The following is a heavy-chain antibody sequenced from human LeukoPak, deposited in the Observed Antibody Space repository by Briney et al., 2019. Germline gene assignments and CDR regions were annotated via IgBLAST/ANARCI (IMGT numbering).Heavy chain of an antibody. V-gene: IGHV4-59*01. D-gene: IGHD2-2*01. Sequence: PSETLSLTCTVSGGSISSYYWSWIRRPPGKGLEWIGYIYYSGSTNYNPSLKSRLTMSVDTSKNQFSLQLSSVTAADTAVYYCARGCSSTTCYDHYYFYYMDVWGKGTTVTVSS. CDR3: ARGCSSTTCYDHYYFYYMDV. CDR1: GGSISSYY. CDR2: IYYSGST. J-gene: IGHJ6*03.